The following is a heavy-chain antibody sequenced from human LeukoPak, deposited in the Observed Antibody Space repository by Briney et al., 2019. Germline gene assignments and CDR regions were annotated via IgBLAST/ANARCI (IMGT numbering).Heavy chain of an antibody. CDR1: GYTFTSYA. CDR2: INAGNSNT. V-gene: IGHV1-3*01. D-gene: IGHD3-10*01. Sequence: ASVKVSCKASGYTFTSYAMHWVRQAPGQRLEWMGWINAGNSNTKYSQKFLGRVTITRDTSASTAYMELSSLRSEDTAVYYCARDRAMVRGVISPYWGQGTLVTVSS. CDR3: ARDRAMVRGVISPY. J-gene: IGHJ4*02.